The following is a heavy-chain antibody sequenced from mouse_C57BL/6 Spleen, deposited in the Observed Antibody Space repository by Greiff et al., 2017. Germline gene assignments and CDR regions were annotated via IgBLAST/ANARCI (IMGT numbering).Heavy chain of an antibody. V-gene: IGHV5-4*01. Sequence: EVQLVESGGGLVKPGGSLKLSCAASGFTFSSYAMSWVRQTPEKRLEWVATISDGGSYTYYPDNVKGRFTISRDNAKNNLYLQMSHLKSESTAMYYCARFYDGYCPYYFDYWGQGTTLTVSS. J-gene: IGHJ2*01. CDR3: ARFYDGYCPYYFDY. CDR2: ISDGGSYT. D-gene: IGHD2-3*01. CDR1: GFTFSSYA.